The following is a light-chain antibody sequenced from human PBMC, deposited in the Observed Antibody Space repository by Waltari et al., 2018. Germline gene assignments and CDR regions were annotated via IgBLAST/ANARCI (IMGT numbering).Light chain of an antibody. CDR2: EDN. Sequence: FMLTQPHSVSESPGKTVTISCTRSSGNIATNYVQWYQQRPGSAPTKVIYEDNQRPSGVPDRFSGSIDISSNSASRIISGLKAEDEADYYCQSFDSSHVVFGGGTKLTVL. CDR3: QSFDSSHVV. J-gene: IGLJ2*01. CDR1: SGNIATNY. V-gene: IGLV6-57*03.